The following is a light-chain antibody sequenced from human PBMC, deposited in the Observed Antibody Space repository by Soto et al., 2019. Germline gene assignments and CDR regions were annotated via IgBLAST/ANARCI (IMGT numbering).Light chain of an antibody. V-gene: IGKV1-39*01. CDR2: AAS. J-gene: IGKJ5*01. CDR1: QSISSY. Sequence: MTQSPSSLSASVGDRVTITCRASQSISSYLNWYQQKPGKAPKLLIYAASSLQSGVPSRFSGSGSGTVFTLTISSLQPEDFATYYCQQANSFPITFGKGTRLEI. CDR3: QQANSFPIT.